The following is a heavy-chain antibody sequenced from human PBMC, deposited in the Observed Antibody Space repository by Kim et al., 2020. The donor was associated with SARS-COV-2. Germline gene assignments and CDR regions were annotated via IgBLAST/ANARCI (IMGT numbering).Heavy chain of an antibody. V-gene: IGHV3-33*08. CDR3: ARDLLVGATSYGMDV. CDR1: GFSFNNYG. Sequence: GGSLRLSCAASGFSFNNYGMHWVRQAPGKGLEWVAVIWYDGSNKYYADSVKGRFTISRDNSKNTLYLQMNSLRAEDTAVYYCARDLLVGATSYGMDVWGQGTTVTVSS. J-gene: IGHJ6*02. CDR2: IWYDGSNK. D-gene: IGHD1-26*01.